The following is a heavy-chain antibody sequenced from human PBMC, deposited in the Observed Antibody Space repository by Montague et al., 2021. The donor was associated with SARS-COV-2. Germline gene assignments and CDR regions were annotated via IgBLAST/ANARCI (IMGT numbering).Heavy chain of an antibody. D-gene: IGHD3-10*01. CDR2: IYYSGST. J-gene: IGHJ4*02. Sequence: SETLSLTCTVSGGSISSSGYYWGWIRQPPGKGLEWIGSIYYSGSTYYNPSLKSRVTISVDTSKNQFSLKPSPATAADTAVYYCARREDYYGTGSYPNWGQGTLVTVSS. CDR3: ARREDYYGTGSYPN. CDR1: GGSISSSGYY. V-gene: IGHV4-39*01.